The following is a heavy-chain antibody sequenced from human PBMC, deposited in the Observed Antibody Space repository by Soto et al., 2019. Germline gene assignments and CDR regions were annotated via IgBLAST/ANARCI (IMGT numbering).Heavy chain of an antibody. CDR3: TRQTRTETDY. Sequence: QVQLVESGGGVVQPGRSLRLSCAASGFTFSSYAMHWVGQAPGKGLEWVAVISYDGSNKYYGDSVKGRFTISRDNSKNTLHLQMNSLRAEDTDVYYCTRQTRTETDYWGQGTLVTASS. V-gene: IGHV3-30-3*01. D-gene: IGHD1-1*01. CDR2: ISYDGSNK. CDR1: GFTFSSYA. J-gene: IGHJ4*02.